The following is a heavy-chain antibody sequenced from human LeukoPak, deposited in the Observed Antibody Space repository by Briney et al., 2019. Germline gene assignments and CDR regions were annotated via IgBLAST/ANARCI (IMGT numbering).Heavy chain of an antibody. V-gene: IGHV1-2*02. CDR2: INPSSGGT. D-gene: IGHD7-27*01. J-gene: IGHJ4*02. CDR1: GYTFTAYY. CDR3: ARGLGRSFDY. Sequence: ASVRVSCKVSGYTFTAYYLYWVRQAPGQGLEWMGWINPSSGGTNYAEKFRGRVTMTRDTSISTAYMELSRLRYDDTAIYYCARGLGRSFDYWGQGTLVTVSS.